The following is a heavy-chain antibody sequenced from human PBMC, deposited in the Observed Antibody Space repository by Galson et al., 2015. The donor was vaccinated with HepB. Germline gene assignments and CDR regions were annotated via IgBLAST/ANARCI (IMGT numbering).Heavy chain of an antibody. V-gene: IGHV3-30*18. Sequence: SLRLSCAASGFTFSSYGMHWVRQAPGKGLEWVAVISYDGSNKYYADSVKGRFTISRDNSKNTLYLQMNSLRAEDTAVYYCAKYGAAFDPWGQGTLVTVSS. CDR1: GFTFSSYG. J-gene: IGHJ5*02. CDR3: AKYGAAFDP. CDR2: ISYDGSNK. D-gene: IGHD3-10*01.